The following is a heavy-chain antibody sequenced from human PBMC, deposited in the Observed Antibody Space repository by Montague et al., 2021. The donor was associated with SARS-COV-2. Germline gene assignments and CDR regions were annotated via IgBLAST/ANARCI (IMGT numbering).Heavy chain of an antibody. Sequence: CAISGDSVAGHRGGWKWNRYDPQSRLELLGRTYYESKRYYDYAVXVKSRMTISPDTSKNQFSLQLSSVTPEDRAVYYCARDPRYSLSWSFDYWGQGTLVTVSS. V-gene: IGHV6-1*01. CDR3: ARDPRYSLSWSFDY. CDR2: TYYESKRYY. CDR1: GDSVAGHRGG. J-gene: IGHJ4*02. D-gene: IGHD6-13*01.